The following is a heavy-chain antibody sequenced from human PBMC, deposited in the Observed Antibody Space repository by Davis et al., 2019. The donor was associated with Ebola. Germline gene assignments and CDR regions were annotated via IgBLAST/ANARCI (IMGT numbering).Heavy chain of an antibody. J-gene: IGHJ6*02. CDR3: ARGMRVVVAATPSGRYYYYYGMDV. V-gene: IGHV3-11*06. CDR1: GFTFSDYY. Sequence: GESLKISCAASGFTFSDYYMSWVRQAPGKGLEWISYISGRSTYTNYADSVQGRFTISRDNSKNTLYLQMNSLRAEDTAVYYCARGMRVVVAATPSGRYYYYYGMDVWGQGTTVTVSS. CDR2: ISGRSTYT. D-gene: IGHD2-15*01.